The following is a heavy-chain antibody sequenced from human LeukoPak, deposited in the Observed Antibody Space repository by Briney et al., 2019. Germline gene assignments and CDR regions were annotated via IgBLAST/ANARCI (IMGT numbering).Heavy chain of an antibody. V-gene: IGHV4-34*01. J-gene: IGHJ6*03. D-gene: IGHD1-26*01. Sequence: PSETLSLTCAVYGGSFSGYYWSWIRQPPGKGLGWIGEINHSGSTNYNPSLKSRVTISVDTSKNQFSLKLSSVTAADTAVYYCARGIIAEGSYYYYYYYMDVWGKGTTVTVSS. CDR2: INHSGST. CDR1: GGSFSGYY. CDR3: ARGIIAEGSYYYYYYYMDV.